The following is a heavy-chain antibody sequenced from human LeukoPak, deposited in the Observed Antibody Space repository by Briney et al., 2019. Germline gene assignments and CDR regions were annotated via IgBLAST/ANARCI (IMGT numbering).Heavy chain of an antibody. CDR3: ARGNCLNYYYYYMDV. D-gene: IGHD1-7*01. CDR2: ISGSGGST. CDR1: GFTFSSYA. Sequence: GGSLRLSCAASGFTFSSYAMSWVRQAPGKGLEWVSAISGSGGSTYYADSVKDRFTISRDNSKNTLYLQMNSLRAEDTAVYYCARGNCLNYYYYYMDVWVKGTTVTVAS. V-gene: IGHV3-23*01. J-gene: IGHJ6*03.